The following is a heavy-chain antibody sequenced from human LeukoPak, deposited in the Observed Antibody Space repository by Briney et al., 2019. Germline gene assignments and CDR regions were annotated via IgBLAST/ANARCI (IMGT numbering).Heavy chain of an antibody. D-gene: IGHD3-16*01. Sequence: SETLSLTCTVSGDSISSSSYYWGWIRQPPGKGLEWIGTIYYTGSTYYSPSLKSRVTISVDTSKNQFSLKLSSVTAADTAVYYCASRGRVYDAFDIWGQGTLVTVSS. CDR1: GDSISSSSYY. J-gene: IGHJ3*02. CDR3: ASRGRVYDAFDI. CDR2: IYYTGST. V-gene: IGHV4-39*07.